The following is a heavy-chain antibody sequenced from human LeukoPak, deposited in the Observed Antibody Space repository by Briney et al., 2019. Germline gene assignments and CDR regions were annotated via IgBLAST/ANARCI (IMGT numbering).Heavy chain of an antibody. CDR1: GYTLTELS. V-gene: IGHV1-24*01. Sequence: ASVKVSCKVSGYTLTELSMHWVRQAPGKGLEWMGGFDPEDGETIYAQKFQGRVTMTEDTSTDTAYMELSSLRSEDTAVYYCARSQGYSYGSSYWGQGTLVTVSS. CDR3: ARSQGYSYGSSY. D-gene: IGHD5-18*01. J-gene: IGHJ4*02. CDR2: FDPEDGET.